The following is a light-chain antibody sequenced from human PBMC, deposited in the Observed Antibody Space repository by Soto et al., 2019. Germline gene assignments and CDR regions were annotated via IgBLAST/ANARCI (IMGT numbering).Light chain of an antibody. V-gene: IGKV1-39*01. CDR2: AAS. Sequence: IQMTQSPSSLSASIGDTVTITCRASQTISTYLICFQQKPGKAPKVLIYAASTLQSGVPSRFSGSASGAEFTLTISNLQSEDFATYYCQQSFSPLLTFGGGTKV. CDR3: QQSFSPLLT. CDR1: QTISTY. J-gene: IGKJ4*01.